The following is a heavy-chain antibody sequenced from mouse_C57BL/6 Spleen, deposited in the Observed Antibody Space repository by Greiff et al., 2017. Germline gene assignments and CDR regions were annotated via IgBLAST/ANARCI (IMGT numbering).Heavy chain of an antibody. CDR3: ARTFHYYGSSYPWYFDV. J-gene: IGHJ1*03. D-gene: IGHD1-1*01. CDR2: IDPSDSYT. CDR1: GYTFTSYW. V-gene: IGHV1-69*01. Sequence: QVQLQQPGAELVMPGASVKLSCKASGYTFTSYWMHWVKQRPGQGLEWIGEIDPSDSYTNYNQKFKGKSTLTVDKSSSTAYMQLSSLTSEDSAVYYCARTFHYYGSSYPWYFDVWDTGTTVTVSS.